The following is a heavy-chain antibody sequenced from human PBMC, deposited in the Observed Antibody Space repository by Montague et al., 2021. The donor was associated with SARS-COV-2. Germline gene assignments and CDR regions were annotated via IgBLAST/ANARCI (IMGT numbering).Heavy chain of an antibody. CDR3: AKDLTVDIVVVVAAIKDSAFDY. J-gene: IGHJ4*02. V-gene: IGHV3-30*18. CDR1: GFTFNTYD. CDR2: VSYDGSNK. D-gene: IGHD2-15*01. Sequence: SLRLSCAASGFTFNTYDMHWVRQALGKGLEWVAVVSYDGSNKYYADSVKGRFTISRDNSKNTLYLQMNSLRAEDTAVYYCAKDLTVDIVVVVAAIKDSAFDYWGQGTLVTVSS.